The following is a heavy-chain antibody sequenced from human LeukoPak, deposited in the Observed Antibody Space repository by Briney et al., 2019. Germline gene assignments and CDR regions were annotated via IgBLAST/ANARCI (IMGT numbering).Heavy chain of an antibody. D-gene: IGHD5-18*01. J-gene: IGHJ4*02. CDR3: TKPAGWGYSYVDY. CDR1: GFTFSGSA. CDR2: IRSKANSYAT. Sequence: PGGSLRLSCAASGFTFSGSAMHWVRQASGKGLEWVGRIRSKANSYATAYAASVKGRFTISRDDSKNTAYLQMNSLKTEDTAVYYCTKPAGWGYSYVDYWGQGTLVTVSS. V-gene: IGHV3-73*01.